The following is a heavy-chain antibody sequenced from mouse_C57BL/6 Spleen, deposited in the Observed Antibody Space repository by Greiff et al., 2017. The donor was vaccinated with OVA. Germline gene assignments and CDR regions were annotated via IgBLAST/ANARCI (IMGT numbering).Heavy chain of an antibody. Sequence: QVQLQQPGAELVKPGASVKMSCKASGYTFTSYWITWVKQRPGQGLEWIGDIYPGSGSTNYNEKFKSKATLTVDTSSSTAYMQLSSLTSEDSAVYYCARGRDMAIYYGYEYAMDYGGQGTSVTVSS. V-gene: IGHV1-55*01. D-gene: IGHD2-2*01. CDR3: ARGRDMAIYYGYEYAMDY. CDR2: IYPGSGST. J-gene: IGHJ4*01. CDR1: GYTFTSYW.